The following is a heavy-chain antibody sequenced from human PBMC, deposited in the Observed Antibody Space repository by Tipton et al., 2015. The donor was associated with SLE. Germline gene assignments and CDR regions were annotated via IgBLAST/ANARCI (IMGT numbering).Heavy chain of an antibody. CDR3: ARISSGNYCLDY. D-gene: IGHD3-10*01. CDR2: ISSSAITT. CDR1: GFTFSGYY. Sequence: SLRLSCEASGFTFSGYYMSWIRQAPGKGLEWVSQISSSAITTYYADSVKGRFTVSRDNARNSLYLQMNSLRVEDTAVYHCARISSGNYCLDYWGQGTLVTVSS. J-gene: IGHJ4*02. V-gene: IGHV3-11*04.